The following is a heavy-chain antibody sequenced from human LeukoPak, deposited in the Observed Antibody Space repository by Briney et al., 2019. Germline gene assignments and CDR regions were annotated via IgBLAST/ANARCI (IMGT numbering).Heavy chain of an antibody. J-gene: IGHJ4*02. V-gene: IGHV3-23*01. CDR1: GFTFDDYG. CDR2: ISSSGSTI. CDR3: AKDYKGSLDY. Sequence: PGGSLRLSCAASGFTFDDYGMNWVRQAPGKGLEWVSYISSSGSTIYYADSVKGRFTISRDNSKNTLYLQMNSLRAEDTAVYYCAKDYKGSLDYWGQGTLVTVSS. D-gene: IGHD3-10*01.